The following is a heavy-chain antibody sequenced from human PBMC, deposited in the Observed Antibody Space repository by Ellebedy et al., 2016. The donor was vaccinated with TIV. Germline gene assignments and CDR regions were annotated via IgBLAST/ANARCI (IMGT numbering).Heavy chain of an antibody. CDR2: IDPSDSDI. CDR3: ARLGFGELSIGNDP. V-gene: IGHV5-10-1*01. Sequence: ASVKVSCKSSGYSFTSYWISWVRQMPGKGLEWMGRIDPSDSDINYSPSFEGHVTISADKSISTTYLQWSSLKASDTAMYYCARLGFGELSIGNDPWGLGTLVTVSS. J-gene: IGHJ5*02. D-gene: IGHD3-10*01. CDR1: GYSFTSYW.